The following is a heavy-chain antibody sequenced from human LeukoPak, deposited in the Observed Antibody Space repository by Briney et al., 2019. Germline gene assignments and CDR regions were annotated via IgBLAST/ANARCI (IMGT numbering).Heavy chain of an antibody. CDR2: ISAYNGNT. CDR1: GYIFTDYY. Sequence: ASVTVSCKASGYIFTDYYIHWVRQAPGQGLEWMGWISAYNGNTNYAQKLQGRVTMTTDTSTSTAYMELRSLRSDDTAVYYCARHSYYGSGSYYWEGYYYMDVWGKGTTVTVSS. CDR3: ARHSYYGSGSYYWEGYYYMDV. V-gene: IGHV1-18*04. D-gene: IGHD3-10*01. J-gene: IGHJ6*03.